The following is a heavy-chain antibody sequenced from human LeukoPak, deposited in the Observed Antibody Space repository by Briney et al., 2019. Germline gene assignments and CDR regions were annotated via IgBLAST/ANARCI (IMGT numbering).Heavy chain of an antibody. CDR3: ARDGPPYVDTASNWFDP. CDR2: ISAYNGNT. V-gene: IGHV1-18*01. Sequence: ASVKVSCKASGHTFTSYGISWVRQAPGQGLEWMGWISAYNGNTNYAQKLQGRVTMTTDTSTSTAYMELRSLRSDDTAVYYCARDGPPYVDTASNWFDPWGQGTLVTVSS. CDR1: GHTFTSYG. J-gene: IGHJ5*02. D-gene: IGHD5-18*01.